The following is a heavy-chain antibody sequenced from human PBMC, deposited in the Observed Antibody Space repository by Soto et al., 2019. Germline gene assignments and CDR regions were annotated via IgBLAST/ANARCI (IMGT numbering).Heavy chain of an antibody. CDR2: ISNSGGST. CDR1: GFTFSSYA. V-gene: IGHV3-23*01. Sequence: PGGSLRLSCAASGFTFSSYAMSWVRQAPGKGLEWVSTISNSGGSTYYADSVKGRFTISRDSSKNTLFLQMNSLGAEDTAVYYCAKEGILGLYYFDYWGQGTLVTVSS. J-gene: IGHJ4*02. CDR3: AKEGILGLYYFDY. D-gene: IGHD6-13*01.